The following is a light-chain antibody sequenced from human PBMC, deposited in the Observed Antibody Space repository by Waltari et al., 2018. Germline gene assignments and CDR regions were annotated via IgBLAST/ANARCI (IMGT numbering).Light chain of an antibody. V-gene: IGLV4-69*01. CDR1: SGHSSHV. Sequence: QLVLTQSPSASASLGASVKLTCTLSSGHSSHVIAWHQQQPEKGTQYLMKVNSDGSHSKGAEIPDRFSGSSSGAERYRTSSNVQSEDEADYYCQTGGHGSWVFGGGTKLTVL. J-gene: IGLJ3*02. CDR2: VNSDGSH. CDR3: QTGGHGSWV.